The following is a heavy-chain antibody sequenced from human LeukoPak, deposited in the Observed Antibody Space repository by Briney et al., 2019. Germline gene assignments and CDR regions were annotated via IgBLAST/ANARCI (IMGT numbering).Heavy chain of an antibody. J-gene: IGHJ3*02. D-gene: IGHD3-9*01. CDR2: IYYSGST. Sequence: SETLSLTCTVSGGSISSYYWSWIRQPPGKGLEWIGYIYYSGSTNYNPSLKSRVTISVDTSKNQFSLKLSSVNAADTAVYYCATHILTGYYDAFDIWGQGTMVTVSS. V-gene: IGHV4-59*01. CDR3: ATHILTGYYDAFDI. CDR1: GGSISSYY.